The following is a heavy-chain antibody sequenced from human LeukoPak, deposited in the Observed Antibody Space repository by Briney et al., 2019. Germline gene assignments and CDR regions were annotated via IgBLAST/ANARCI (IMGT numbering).Heavy chain of an antibody. D-gene: IGHD6-13*01. CDR3: ARVVGSSSSWTKGYYFDY. CDR1: GFTFSSYS. V-gene: IGHV3-21*01. Sequence: PGGSLRLSCAASGFTFSSYSMNWVRQAPGKGLEWVSSISSSSTYIYYADSVKGRFTISRDNAKNSLYLQMNSLRAEDTAVYYCARVVGSSSSWTKGYYFDYWGQGTLVTVSS. J-gene: IGHJ4*02. CDR2: ISSSSTYI.